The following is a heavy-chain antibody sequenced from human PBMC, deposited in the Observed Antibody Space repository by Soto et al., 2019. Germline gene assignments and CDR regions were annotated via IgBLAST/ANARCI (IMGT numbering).Heavy chain of an antibody. CDR3: ARGSGNYYSGRYFDS. J-gene: IGHJ4*02. Sequence: PSETLSLTCTVPGGSLSSGNFYWSWIRQPPGKGPELIGYIYYTGSTYYNPSLKSRVSISLDTSKNQFSLKLTSVTAADTAVYFCARGSGNYYSGRYFDSWGQGTLVTVS. CDR2: IYYTGST. CDR1: GGSLSSGNFY. D-gene: IGHD1-26*01. V-gene: IGHV4-30-4*01.